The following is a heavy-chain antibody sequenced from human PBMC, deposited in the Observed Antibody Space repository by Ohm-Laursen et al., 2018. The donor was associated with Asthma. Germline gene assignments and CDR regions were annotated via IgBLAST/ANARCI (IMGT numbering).Heavy chain of an antibody. CDR2: ISYDGSNK. Sequence: SSLRLSCTASGFTFSSYGMHWVRQAPGKGLEWVAVISYDGSNKYYADSVKGRFTISRDNSKNTLYLQMNSLRAEDTAVYYCAKGSTYGMDVWGQGTTVTVSS. J-gene: IGHJ6*02. V-gene: IGHV3-30*18. CDR1: GFTFSSYG. CDR3: AKGSTYGMDV.